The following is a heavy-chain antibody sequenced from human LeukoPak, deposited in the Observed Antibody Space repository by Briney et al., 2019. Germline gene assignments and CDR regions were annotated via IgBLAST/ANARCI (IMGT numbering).Heavy chain of an antibody. CDR2: IKQDGSEK. J-gene: IGHJ6*04. V-gene: IGHV3-7*01. D-gene: IGHD3-10*02. Sequence: GGSLRLSCAASGFVYSAFWMSWVRQAPGKGLEWVANIKQDGSEKYYEDSVKGRFTIPRDNARNTLFLQMNSLRAEDTAVYYCAELGITMIGGVWGKGTTVTISS. CDR3: AELGITMIGGV. CDR1: GFVYSAFW.